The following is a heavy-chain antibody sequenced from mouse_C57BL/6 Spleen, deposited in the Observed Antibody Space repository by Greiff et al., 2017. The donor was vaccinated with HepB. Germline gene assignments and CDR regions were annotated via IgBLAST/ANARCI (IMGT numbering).Heavy chain of an antibody. D-gene: IGHD2-5*01. V-gene: IGHV1-69*01. CDR2: IDPSDSYT. J-gene: IGHJ1*03. Sequence: QVQLQQPGAELVMPGASVKLSCKASGYTFTSYWMHWVKQRPGQGLEWIGEIDPSDSYTNYNQKFKGKSTLTVDKSSNTAYMQLSSLTSEDSAVYYCARRYSNYWYFDVWGTGTTVTVSS. CDR1: GYTFTSYW. CDR3: ARRYSNYWYFDV.